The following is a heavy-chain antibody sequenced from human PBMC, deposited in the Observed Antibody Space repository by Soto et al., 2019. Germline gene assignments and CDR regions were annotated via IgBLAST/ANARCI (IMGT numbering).Heavy chain of an antibody. CDR1: GGTFSSYA. J-gene: IGHJ4*02. V-gene: IGHV1-69*06. CDR2: IIPIFGTA. Sequence: ASVKVSCKASGGTFSSYAISWVRQAPGQGLEWMGGIIPIFGTANYAQKFQGRVTITADKSTSTAYMELSSLRSEDTAVYYCAQQRPYYDILTGHYPPYYFDYWGQGTLVTVSS. D-gene: IGHD3-9*01. CDR3: AQQRPYYDILTGHYPPYYFDY.